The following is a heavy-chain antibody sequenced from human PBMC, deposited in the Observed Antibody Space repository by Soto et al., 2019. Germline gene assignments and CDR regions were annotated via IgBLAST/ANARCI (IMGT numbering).Heavy chain of an antibody. D-gene: IGHD2-21*01. CDR1: GYTFSNYA. CDR3: AVLCDRPTCFDY. J-gene: IGHJ4*02. Sequence: QVQLVQSGTEVKKPGASVKVSCKASGYTFSNYAISWLRQAPGQGLEWMGRLSANKENTNYAQKLQGRVTMTTDTSTSTAYMELRSLRSDDTAVYYCAVLCDRPTCFDYWGQGTLVTVSS. CDR2: LSANKENT. V-gene: IGHV1-18*01.